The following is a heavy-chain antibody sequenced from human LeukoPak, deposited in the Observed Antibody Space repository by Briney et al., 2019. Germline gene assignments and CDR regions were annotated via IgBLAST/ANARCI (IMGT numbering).Heavy chain of an antibody. J-gene: IGHJ4*02. V-gene: IGHV3-21*01. D-gene: IGHD6-6*01. CDR1: GFSLRTFT. CDR2: IGSTTTDM. Sequence: GRSLRLSCAASGFSLRTFTLHWVRQAPGKGLEWVSSIGSTTTDMSYTGSVKGRFSISRDNAKNSLSLQMNSLRVEDTAVYYCTRDRLFDCWGQGTLVTVSS. CDR3: TRDRLFDC.